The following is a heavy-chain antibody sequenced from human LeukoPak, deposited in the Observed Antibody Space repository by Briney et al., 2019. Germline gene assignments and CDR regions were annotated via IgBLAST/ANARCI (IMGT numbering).Heavy chain of an antibody. D-gene: IGHD1-26*01. V-gene: IGHV1-69*04. Sequence: ASVKVSCKASGGTFSSYAISWVRQAPGQGLEWMGRIIPILGIANYAQKFQGRVTITAEKSTSTAYMELSSLRSEDTAVYYCARRGAYFYYFDYWGQGTLVTVSS. CDR3: ARRGAYFYYFDY. J-gene: IGHJ4*02. CDR2: IIPILGIA. CDR1: GGTFSSYA.